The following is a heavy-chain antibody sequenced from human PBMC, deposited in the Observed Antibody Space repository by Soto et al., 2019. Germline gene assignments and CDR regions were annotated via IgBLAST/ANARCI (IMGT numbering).Heavy chain of an antibody. V-gene: IGHV4-31*03. CDR1: GGSISSGGYY. Sequence: QVQLQESGPGLVKPSQTLSLTCTVSGGSISSGGYYWSWIRQHPGKGLEWIGYIYYSGSTYYNPSLKSRVTISVDTSKNQFSLKLSSVTAADTAVYYCARVNGREYQLLWFFGWFDPWGQGTLVTVSS. D-gene: IGHD2-2*01. CDR3: ARVNGREYQLLWFFGWFDP. CDR2: IYYSGST. J-gene: IGHJ5*02.